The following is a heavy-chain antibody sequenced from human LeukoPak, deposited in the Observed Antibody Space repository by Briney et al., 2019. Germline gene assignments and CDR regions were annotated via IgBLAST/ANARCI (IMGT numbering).Heavy chain of an antibody. D-gene: IGHD2-2*01. CDR3: ARPRSPYYCSSTSCYVMRAFDI. CDR2: INHSGST. J-gene: IGHJ3*02. V-gene: IGHV4-39*07. CDR1: GGSIRSSYYY. Sequence: PSETLSLTCTVSGGSIRSSYYYWSWIRQPPGKGLEWIGEINHSGSTNYNPSLKSRVTISVDTSKNQFSLKLSSVTAADTAVYYCARPRSPYYCSSTSCYVMRAFDIWGQGTMVTVSS.